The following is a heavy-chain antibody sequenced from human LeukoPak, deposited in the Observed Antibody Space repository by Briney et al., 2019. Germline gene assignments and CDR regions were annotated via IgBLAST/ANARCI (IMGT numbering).Heavy chain of an antibody. Sequence: GGSLRLSCAASGFTFSSYAMSWVRQAPGKGLEWVSAISGSGGSTYYADSVKGRFTISRDNAKNSLYLQMNSLRAEDTAVYYCARSGRFLEWLLYKDYWGQGTLVTVSS. CDR2: ISGSGGST. J-gene: IGHJ4*02. D-gene: IGHD3-3*01. CDR1: GFTFSSYA. V-gene: IGHV3-23*01. CDR3: ARSGRFLEWLLYKDY.